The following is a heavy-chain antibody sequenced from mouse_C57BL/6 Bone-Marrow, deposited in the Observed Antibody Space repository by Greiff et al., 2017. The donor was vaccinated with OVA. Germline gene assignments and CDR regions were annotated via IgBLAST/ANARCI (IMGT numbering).Heavy chain of an antibody. CDR1: GYTFTSYW. V-gene: IGHV1-50*01. CDR2: IDPSDSYT. Sequence: QVQLQQSGAELVKPGASVKLSCKASGYTFTSYWMQWVKQRPGQGLEWIGEIDPSDSYTNYNQKFKGKATLTVDTSSSTAYMQLRSLTSEDSAVYFCASAGFAYWGQGTLVTVSA. CDR3: ASAGFAY. J-gene: IGHJ3*01.